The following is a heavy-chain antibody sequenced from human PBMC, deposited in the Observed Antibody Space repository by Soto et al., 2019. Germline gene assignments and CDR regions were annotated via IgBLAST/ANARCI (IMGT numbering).Heavy chain of an antibody. CDR2: ISWNSGSI. V-gene: IGHV3-9*01. Sequence: GGSLRLSCAASGFTFDDYAMHWVRQAPGKGLEWVSGISWNSGSIGYADSVKGRFTISRDNAKNSLYLQMNSLRAEDTALYYCAKDLRRLWSGYYGPFDYWGQGTLVTVSS. J-gene: IGHJ4*02. CDR1: GFTFDDYA. CDR3: AKDLRRLWSGYYGPFDY. D-gene: IGHD3-3*01.